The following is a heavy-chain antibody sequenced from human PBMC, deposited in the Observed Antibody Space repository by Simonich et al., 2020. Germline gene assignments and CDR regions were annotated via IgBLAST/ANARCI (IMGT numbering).Heavy chain of an antibody. J-gene: IGHJ4*02. Sequence: EVQLLESGGGLVQPGGSLRLSCAATGFTFSSYAMSWVRQAPGIRSEWVSAISSSGGSTYYADYVKGRFTISRDNSKNTLYLQMNSLRAEDTAVYYCATYYFDYWGQGTLVTVSS. CDR2: ISSSGGST. CDR3: ATYYFDY. CDR1: GFTFSSYA. V-gene: IGHV3-23*01.